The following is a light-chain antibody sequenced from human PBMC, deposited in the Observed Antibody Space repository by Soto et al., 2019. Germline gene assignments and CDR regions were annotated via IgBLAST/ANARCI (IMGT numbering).Light chain of an antibody. CDR3: QQTYITPLT. V-gene: IGKV1-39*01. CDR2: AES. J-gene: IGKJ4*02. CDR1: QSITRY. Sequence: DIQMTQSPSSLSASVGDRVTITCRASQSITRYLNWYQQKPGKAPKLLIYAESSLYSGVPSSFSGSGSGTDFTLTISSLQPEDFAMYYWQQTYITPLTFGGGTKVEIK.